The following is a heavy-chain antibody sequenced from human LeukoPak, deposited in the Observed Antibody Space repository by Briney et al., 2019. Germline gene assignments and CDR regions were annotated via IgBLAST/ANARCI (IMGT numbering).Heavy chain of an antibody. CDR1: GYTFTVYY. CDR3: ARVPGGYCSSTSCYKRSAFDI. J-gene: IGHJ3*02. D-gene: IGHD2-2*02. V-gene: IGHV1-2*02. Sequence: ASVKVTCKPSGYTFTVYYMHWVRQAPGQGLEWMGWINPNSGGTNYAQKFQGRVTMTRDTSISTAYMELSRLRSDDTAVYYCARVPGGYCSSTSCYKRSAFDIWGQGTMVTVSS. CDR2: INPNSGGT.